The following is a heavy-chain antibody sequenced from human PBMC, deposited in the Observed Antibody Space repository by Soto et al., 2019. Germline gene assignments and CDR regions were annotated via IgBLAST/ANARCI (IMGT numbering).Heavy chain of an antibody. V-gene: IGHV1-18*01. Sequence: ASVKVSCKASGYTFTSYGISWVRQAPGQGLEWMGWISANNGNTKYAQNFQGRVTMTTDTSTSTAYMELRSLRSDDTAVYYCASSLLVGYGLEGESDWGQGTLVTVSS. J-gene: IGHJ4*02. CDR1: GYTFTSYG. D-gene: IGHD5-18*01. CDR3: ASSLLVGYGLEGESD. CDR2: ISANNGNT.